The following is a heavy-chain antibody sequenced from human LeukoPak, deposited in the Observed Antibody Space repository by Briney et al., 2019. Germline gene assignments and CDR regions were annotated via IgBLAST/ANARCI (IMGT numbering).Heavy chain of an antibody. V-gene: IGHV1-69*05. J-gene: IGHJ4*02. D-gene: IGHD3-22*01. CDR3: ARDLIRPLYYYDSSGYGY. Sequence: SVKVSCKASGGTFSSYAISWVRQAPGQGGEGMGRIIPTFGTANYSQKFHDRVMITTDESTSTAYMELSRLRSEDTAVYYCARDLIRPLYYYDSSGYGYGGRGTLVTVS. CDR1: GGTFSSYA. CDR2: IIPTFGTA.